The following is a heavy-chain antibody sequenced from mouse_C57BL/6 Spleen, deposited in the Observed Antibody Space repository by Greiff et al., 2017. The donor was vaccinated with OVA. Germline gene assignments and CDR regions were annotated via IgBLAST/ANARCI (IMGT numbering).Heavy chain of an antibody. D-gene: IGHD5-1*01. CDR1: GFTFSSYA. CDR2: ISDGGSYT. J-gene: IGHJ1*03. V-gene: IGHV5-4*01. CDR3: ARESTLGYFDV. Sequence: EVNVVESGGGLVKPGGSLKLSCAASGFTFSSYAMYWVSQTPEKRLEWVATISDGGSYTYYPDNVKGRFTISRDNAKNNLYLQMSHLKSEDTAIYYCARESTLGYFDVWGTGTTVTVSS.